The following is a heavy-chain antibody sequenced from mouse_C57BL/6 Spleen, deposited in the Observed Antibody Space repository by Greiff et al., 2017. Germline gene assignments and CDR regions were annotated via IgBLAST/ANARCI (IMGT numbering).Heavy chain of an antibody. CDR3: TIKGGYYGAMDY. J-gene: IGHJ4*01. CDR1: GYTFTDYE. CDR2: IDPETGGT. D-gene: IGHD1-1*01. V-gene: IGHV1-15*01. Sequence: VQLQQSGAELVRPGASVTLSCKASGYTFTDYEMHWVKQTPVHGLEWIGAIDPETGGTAYNQKFKGKAILTADKSSSTAYMELRSLTSEDSAVYYCTIKGGYYGAMDYWGQGTSVTVSS.